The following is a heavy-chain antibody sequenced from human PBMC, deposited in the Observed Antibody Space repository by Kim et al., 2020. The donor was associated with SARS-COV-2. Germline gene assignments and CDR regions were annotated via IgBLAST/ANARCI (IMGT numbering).Heavy chain of an antibody. Sequence: GGSLRLSCAASGFTFSSYGMHWVRQAPGKGLEWVAVISYDGSNKYYADSVKGRFTISRDNSKNTLYLQMNSLRAEDTAVYYCAKVLFSRAETPYGIPYYYYVMDVWGQGTTVTVSS. J-gene: IGHJ6*02. CDR3: AKVLFSRAETPYGIPYYYYVMDV. CDR1: GFTFSSYG. D-gene: IGHD3-10*01. CDR2: ISYDGSNK. V-gene: IGHV3-30*18.